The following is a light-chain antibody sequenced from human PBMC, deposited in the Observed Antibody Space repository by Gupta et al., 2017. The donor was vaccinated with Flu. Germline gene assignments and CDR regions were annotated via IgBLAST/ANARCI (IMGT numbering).Light chain of an antibody. Sequence: SCTGNSSGVGGDKYVSCCHQRTATSANLMIYDVNNRRGGRTHSFSGSKSGNTTSITIAGIQAEEEEDYYCSSYTRGITIVVDFGGGTKLTVL. CDR2: DVN. V-gene: IGLV2-14*04. CDR1: SSGVGGDKY. CDR3: SSYTRGITIVVD. J-gene: IGLJ2*01.